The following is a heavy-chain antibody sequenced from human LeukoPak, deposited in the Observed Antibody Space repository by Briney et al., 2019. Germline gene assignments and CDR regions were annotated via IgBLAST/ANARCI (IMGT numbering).Heavy chain of an antibody. CDR1: GCTVSSNY. CDR3: ARAYYDFWSGYYFDY. CDR2: IYSGGST. J-gene: IGHJ4*02. D-gene: IGHD3-3*01. V-gene: IGHV3-66*01. Sequence: GGSLRLSCAASGCTVSSNYMSWVRQAPGKGLEWVSVIYSGGSTYYADSVKGRFTISRDNSKNTLYLQMNSLRAEDTAVYYCARAYYDFWSGYYFDYWGQGTLVTVSS.